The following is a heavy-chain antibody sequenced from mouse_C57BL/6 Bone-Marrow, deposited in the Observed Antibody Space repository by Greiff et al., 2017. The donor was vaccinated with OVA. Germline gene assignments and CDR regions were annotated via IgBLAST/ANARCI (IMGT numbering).Heavy chain of an antibody. CDR2: IYPGSGNT. D-gene: IGHD1-1*01. Sequence: QVQLKESGAELVRPGASVKLSCKASGYTFTDYYINWVKQRPGQGLEWIARIYPGSGNTYYNEKFKGKATLTAEKSSSTAYMQLSSLTSEDSAVYFCARDYYGSSPFDYWGQGTTLTVSS. CDR1: GYTFTDYY. V-gene: IGHV1-76*01. J-gene: IGHJ2*01. CDR3: ARDYYGSSPFDY.